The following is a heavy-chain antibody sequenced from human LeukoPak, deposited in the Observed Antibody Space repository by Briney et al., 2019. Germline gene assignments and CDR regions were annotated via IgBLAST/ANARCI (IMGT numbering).Heavy chain of an antibody. CDR2: INPNSGDT. Sequence: GASVKVSCKASTYTFTDNSIHWVRQAPGQGPQWMGWINPNSGDTHYARNFQDRVTLTRDTSLSTAYMELTSLRSDDTAVYYCARENSFGSGSYIFDSWGQGTLVTVSS. D-gene: IGHD3-10*01. V-gene: IGHV1-2*02. CDR3: ARENSFGSGSYIFDS. CDR1: TYTFTDNS. J-gene: IGHJ4*02.